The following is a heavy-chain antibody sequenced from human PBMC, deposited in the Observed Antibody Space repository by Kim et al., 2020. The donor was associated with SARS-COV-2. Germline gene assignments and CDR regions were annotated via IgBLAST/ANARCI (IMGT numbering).Heavy chain of an antibody. CDR3: ARDRDGSYFLDY. V-gene: IGHV3-30*04. J-gene: IGHJ4*02. D-gene: IGHD1-26*01. CDR1: GFTFSSYA. CDR2: ISYDGSNK. Sequence: GGSLRLSCAASGFTFSSYAMHWVRQAPGKGLEWVAVISYDGSNKYYADSVKGRFTISRDNSKNTLYLQMNSLRAEDTAVYYCARDRDGSYFLDYWGQGTLVTLSS.